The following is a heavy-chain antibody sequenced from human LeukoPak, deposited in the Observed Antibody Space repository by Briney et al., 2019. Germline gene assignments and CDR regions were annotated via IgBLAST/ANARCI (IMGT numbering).Heavy chain of an antibody. D-gene: IGHD2-2*01. CDR3: ARAESRQLLFRGRLGAFDI. Sequence: GRSLRLSCAASGFTFSSYGMHWVRQAPGKGLEWVAVIWYDGSNKYYADSVKGRFTISRDNSKNTLYLQMNSLRAGDTAVYYCARAESRQLLFRGRLGAFDIWGQGTMVTVSS. V-gene: IGHV3-33*01. J-gene: IGHJ3*02. CDR2: IWYDGSNK. CDR1: GFTFSSYG.